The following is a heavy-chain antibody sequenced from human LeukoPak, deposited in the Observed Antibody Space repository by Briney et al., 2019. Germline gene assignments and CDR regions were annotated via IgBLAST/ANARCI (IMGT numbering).Heavy chain of an antibody. CDR3: ARDAAYYYDSSGSS. D-gene: IGHD3-22*01. V-gene: IGHV1-69*13. J-gene: IGHJ5*02. CDR2: IIPIFGTA. Sequence: ASVKVSCKASGGTFSSYAISWVRQAPGQALEWMGGIIPIFGTANYAQKFQGRVTITADESTSTAYMELSSLRSEDTAVYYCARDAAYYYDSSGSSWGQGTLVTVSS. CDR1: GGTFSSYA.